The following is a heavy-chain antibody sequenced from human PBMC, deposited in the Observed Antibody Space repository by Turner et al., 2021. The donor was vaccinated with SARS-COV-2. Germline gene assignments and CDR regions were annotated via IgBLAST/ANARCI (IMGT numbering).Heavy chain of an antibody. J-gene: IGHJ6*02. CDR3: AREFIVVVPTRGWEEPRNYYYGMDV. V-gene: IGHV3-33*01. Sequence: QVQLVESGGGVVQPGRSLRLSCAASGVTFNNYGMQWVRQAPGKGLEWLAFIWYDGCNKYYADSVKGRFTISRDNSKNTLYLQMNSLRSEDTAVYYCAREFIVVVPTRGWEEPRNYYYGMDVWGQGTTVTVSS. CDR2: IWYDGCNK. D-gene: IGHD2-2*01. CDR1: GVTFNNYG.